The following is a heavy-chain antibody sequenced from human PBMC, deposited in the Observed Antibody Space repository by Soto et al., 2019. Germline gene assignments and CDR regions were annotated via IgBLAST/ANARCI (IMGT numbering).Heavy chain of an antibody. D-gene: IGHD3-10*01. J-gene: IGHJ4*02. V-gene: IGHV1-69*01. CDR3: ARDRAGNYSHFVY. CDR1: RGTFTNYA. CDR2: IIPFFGSG. Sequence: QVYLVQSGAEVKKPGSSVKVSCKALRGTFTNYAFSWVRQAPGQGLEWLGGIIPFFGSGMYAQKFQGRINITADESTSSVYLELTSLRYADTAVYYCARDRAGNYSHFVYWGQGTLVTVSS.